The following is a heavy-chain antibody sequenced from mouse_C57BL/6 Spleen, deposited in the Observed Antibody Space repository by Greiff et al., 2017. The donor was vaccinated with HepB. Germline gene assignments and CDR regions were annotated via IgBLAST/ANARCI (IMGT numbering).Heavy chain of an antibody. D-gene: IGHD1-1*01. CDR2: IDPEDGDT. CDR1: GFNIKDYY. V-gene: IGHV14-1*01. J-gene: IGHJ3*01. CDR3: TTHEGDYYGSSYD. Sequence: EVQLQESGAELVRPGASVKLSCTASGFNIKDYYMHWVKQRPEQGLEWIGRIDPEDGDTEYAPKFQGKATMTADTSSNTAYLQLSSLTSEDTAVYYCTTHEGDYYGSSYDWGQGTLVTVSA.